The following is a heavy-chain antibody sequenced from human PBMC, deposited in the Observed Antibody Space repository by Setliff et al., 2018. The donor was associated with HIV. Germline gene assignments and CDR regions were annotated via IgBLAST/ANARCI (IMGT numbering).Heavy chain of an antibody. CDR2: LYFSGSA. CDR1: GDSISSHY. CDR3: GRPVSKNFYGMDV. V-gene: IGHV4-59*11. J-gene: IGHJ6*02. Sequence: SETLSLTCTVSGDSISSHYWSWIRQPPGKGLEWIGTLYFSGSASYNSSLKSRVTISGDTSKNQFSLNLTSVTAADTAVYYCGRPVSKNFYGMDVWGLGTTVTVS.